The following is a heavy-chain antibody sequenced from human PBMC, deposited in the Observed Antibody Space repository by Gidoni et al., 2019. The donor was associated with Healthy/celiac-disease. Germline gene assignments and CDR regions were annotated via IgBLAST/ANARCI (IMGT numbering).Heavy chain of an antibody. J-gene: IGHJ4*02. Sequence: VSVISGSGGSTYYADSVKGRFTISRDNSKNTLYLQMNSLRAEDTAVYYCAKDHGYSGYDYFDYWGQGTLVTVSS. CDR2: ISGSGGST. CDR3: AKDHGYSGYDYFDY. V-gene: IGHV3-23*01. D-gene: IGHD5-12*01.